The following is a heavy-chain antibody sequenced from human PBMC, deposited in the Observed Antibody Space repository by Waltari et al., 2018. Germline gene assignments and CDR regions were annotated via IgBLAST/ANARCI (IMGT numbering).Heavy chain of an antibody. CDR3: AKDGYGDHRYYYDYYMDV. D-gene: IGHD4-17*01. Sequence: QVQLVESGGGVVQPGRSLLLSCAASGFSFSSYGLHWVRQAPGTGLEWVAVISYDGNNKYYVDSGKGRFTISRDNSKNTLYLEMNSLRAEDTAVYYCAKDGYGDHRYYYDYYMDVWGKGTTVTVSS. CDR2: ISYDGNNK. J-gene: IGHJ6*03. CDR1: GFSFSSYG. V-gene: IGHV3-30*18.